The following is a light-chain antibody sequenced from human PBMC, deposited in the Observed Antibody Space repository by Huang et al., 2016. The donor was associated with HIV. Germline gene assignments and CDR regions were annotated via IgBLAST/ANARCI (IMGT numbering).Light chain of an antibody. CDR2: GAS. V-gene: IGKV3-15*01. Sequence: ETVMTQSPASLSVSPGERATLSCRAGQNVYSNLAWYQHKPGQAPRLLIYGASTRATGVPARFRGSGSGTGFALTISSLQSEDFAVYYCLQYYDWPPWTFGQGTKVEI. CDR3: LQYYDWPPWT. J-gene: IGKJ1*01. CDR1: QNVYSN.